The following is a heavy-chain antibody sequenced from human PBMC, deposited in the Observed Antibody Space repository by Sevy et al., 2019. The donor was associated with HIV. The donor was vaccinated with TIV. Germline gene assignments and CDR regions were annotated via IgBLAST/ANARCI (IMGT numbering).Heavy chain of an antibody. Sequence: GGSLRLSCSASGFTFSSYAMHWVRQAPGKGLEYVSAIRSNGGSTYYADSVKGRFTISRDNSKNTLYLQMSSLRAEDTAVYYCVKDPNPHNPLGAFDYWGQGTLVTVSS. CDR3: VKDPNPHNPLGAFDY. CDR1: GFTFSSYA. V-gene: IGHV3-64D*06. J-gene: IGHJ4*02. D-gene: IGHD1-20*01. CDR2: IRSNGGST.